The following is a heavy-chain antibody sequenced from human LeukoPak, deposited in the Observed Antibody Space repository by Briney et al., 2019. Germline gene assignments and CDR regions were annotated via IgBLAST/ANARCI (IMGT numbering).Heavy chain of an antibody. V-gene: IGHV3-23*01. CDR1: GFTFSSYA. CDR3: ARDITYYDILTGPDFDY. CDR2: ISGSGGST. D-gene: IGHD3-9*01. Sequence: GGSLRLSCAASGFTFSSYAMSWVRQAPGKGLEWVSAISGSGGSTYYADSVKGRFTISRDNSKNTLYLQMNSLRAEDTAVYYCARDITYYDILTGPDFDYWGQGTLVTVSS. J-gene: IGHJ4*02.